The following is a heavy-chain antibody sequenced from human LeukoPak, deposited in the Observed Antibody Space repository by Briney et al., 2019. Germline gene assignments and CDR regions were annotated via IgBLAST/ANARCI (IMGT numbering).Heavy chain of an antibody. CDR2: IYTSGST. D-gene: IGHD3-10*01. V-gene: IGHV4-4*07. J-gene: IGHJ3*02. CDR3: ARVPRTYYYGSGSGYAFDI. Sequence: SETLSLTCTVSGGSISSYYWSWIRQPAGKGLEWIGRIYTSGSTNYNPSLKSRVPMSVDTSKNQFSLKLSSVTAADTAVYYCARVPRTYYYGSGSGYAFDIWGQGTMVTVSS. CDR1: GGSISSYY.